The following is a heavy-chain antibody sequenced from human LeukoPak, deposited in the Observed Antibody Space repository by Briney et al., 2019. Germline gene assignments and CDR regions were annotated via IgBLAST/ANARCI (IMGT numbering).Heavy chain of an antibody. D-gene: IGHD3-10*01. CDR2: ISSSGTIT. V-gene: IGHV3-23*01. Sequence: GGSLRLSCAVSGFTFGRFAMNWVRQAPGKGLEWVSIISSSGTITSYADSVKGRFTISRDNSKNTVYLQMNSLRAEDTALYYCTTESFHYWGQGSLVAVSS. CDR3: TTESFHY. CDR1: GFTFGRFA. J-gene: IGHJ4*02.